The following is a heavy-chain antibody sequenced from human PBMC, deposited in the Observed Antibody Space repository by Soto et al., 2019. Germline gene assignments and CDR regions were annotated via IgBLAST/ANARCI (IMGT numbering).Heavy chain of an antibody. D-gene: IGHD6-19*01. CDR1: GFTFSDYA. CDR2: VSHDGRNT. CDR3: AKGGRQWLVTSDFNY. Sequence: VHLVEAGGGVVQPGRSLRLSCAASGFTFSDYAIHWVRQAPGKGLEWVAVVSHDGRNTDYADSVKGRFTISGDSSKNTVSLEMTSLRAEDTAVYYCAKGGRQWLVTSDFNYWGQGALVTVSS. V-gene: IGHV3-30*18. J-gene: IGHJ4*02.